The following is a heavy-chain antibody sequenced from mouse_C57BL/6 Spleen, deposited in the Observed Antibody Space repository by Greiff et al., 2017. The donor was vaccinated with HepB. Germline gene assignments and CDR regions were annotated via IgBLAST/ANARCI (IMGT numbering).Heavy chain of an antibody. CDR3: TRWSSSGYVDY. CDR1: GYTFTDYE. D-gene: IGHD3-2*02. Sequence: QVQLQQSGAELVRPGASVTLSCKASGYTFTDYEMHWVKQTPVHGLEWIGAIDPETGGTAYNQKFKGKAILTADKSSSTAYMGLRSLTSEDSAVYYCTRWSSSGYVDYWGQGTTLTVSS. J-gene: IGHJ2*01. CDR2: IDPETGGT. V-gene: IGHV1-15*01.